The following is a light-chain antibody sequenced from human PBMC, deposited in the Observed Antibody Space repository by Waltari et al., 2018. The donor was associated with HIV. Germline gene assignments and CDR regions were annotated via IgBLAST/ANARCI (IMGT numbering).Light chain of an antibody. CDR3: QHFNSVPYT. V-gene: IGKV1-8*01. CDR2: SVS. J-gene: IGKJ2*01. Sequence: AIQLTRSPSSLSASPGDRVVLTCRASQSVYNFLAWYQQKPGAAPRLLIYSVSSLQPGVPSRFSGSGSGTEFALTISSLQSEDFATYYCQHFNSVPYTFGQGTKVELK. CDR1: QSVYNF.